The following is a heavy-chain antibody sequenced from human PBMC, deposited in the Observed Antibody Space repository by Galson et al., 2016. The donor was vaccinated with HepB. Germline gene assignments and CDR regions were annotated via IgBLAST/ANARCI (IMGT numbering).Heavy chain of an antibody. CDR1: GYIFTSYW. V-gene: IGHV5-51*01. Sequence: QSGAEVKKPGESLKISCKASGYIFTSYWIGWVRQMPGKGLEWMGIIYPGDSDTRYSPSSQGQVTISADKSISAAYLQWNSLKASDTAIYYCARRSSDAFDIWGQGTMVTVSS. CDR2: IYPGDSDT. D-gene: IGHD3-10*01. J-gene: IGHJ3*02. CDR3: ARRSSDAFDI.